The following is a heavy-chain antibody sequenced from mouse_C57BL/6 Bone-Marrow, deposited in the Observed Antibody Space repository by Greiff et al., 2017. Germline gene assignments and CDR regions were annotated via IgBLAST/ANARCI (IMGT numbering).Heavy chain of an antibody. CDR2: IYPRSGNT. CDR1: GYTFTSYG. J-gene: IGHJ2*01. D-gene: IGHD3-1*01. CDR3: ASRGY. V-gene: IGHV1-81*01. Sequence: QVQLKPSGAELARPGASVKLSCKASGYTFTSYGISWVKQRTGQGLEWIGEIYPRSGNTYYNEKFKGKATLTADKSSSTAYMELRSLTSEDSAVYFCASRGYWGEGTTLTVSS.